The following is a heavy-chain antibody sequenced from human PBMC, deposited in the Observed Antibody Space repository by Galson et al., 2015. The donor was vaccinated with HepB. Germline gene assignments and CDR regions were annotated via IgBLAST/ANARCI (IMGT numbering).Heavy chain of an antibody. CDR3: ARDFNGYTSSWSPFDAFDI. V-gene: IGHV3-74*01. D-gene: IGHD6-13*01. J-gene: IGHJ3*02. Sequence: SLRLSCAASGFTFSSYWMHWVRQAPGKGLVWVSRVNSDGSSTSYADSVKGRFTISRDNAKNTLYLQMNSLRAEDTAVYYCARDFNGYTSSWSPFDAFDIWGQGTMVTVSS. CDR1: GFTFSSYW. CDR2: VNSDGSST.